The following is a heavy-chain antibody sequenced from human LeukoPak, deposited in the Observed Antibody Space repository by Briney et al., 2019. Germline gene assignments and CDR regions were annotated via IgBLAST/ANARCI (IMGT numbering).Heavy chain of an antibody. D-gene: IGHD5-12*01. V-gene: IGHV3-21*01. Sequence: PGGSLTLSCAASGFTFSRHAMNWVRQAPGKGLEWVSSITSSGSYRYHSDSVKGRFTISRDNAKNSLYLQMNSLRVEDTAVYYCASENIVGTSGALFDYWGQGTLVTVSS. CDR1: GFTFSRHA. CDR2: ITSSGSYR. J-gene: IGHJ4*02. CDR3: ASENIVGTSGALFDY.